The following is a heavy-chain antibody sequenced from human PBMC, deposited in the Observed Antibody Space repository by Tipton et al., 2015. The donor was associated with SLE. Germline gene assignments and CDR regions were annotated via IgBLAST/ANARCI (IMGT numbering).Heavy chain of an antibody. CDR3: ARVRYYDILSGLRRPYDAFDI. J-gene: IGHJ3*02. V-gene: IGHV4-59*11. Sequence: LTCTVSGGSISSHYWSWIRQPPGKGLEWIGEINYSGSTNYNPSLKSRVTISVDTSKNQFSLKLSSVTAADTAVYYCARVRYYDILSGLRRPYDAFDIWGQGTMVTVSS. D-gene: IGHD3-9*01. CDR2: INYSGST. CDR1: GGSISSHY.